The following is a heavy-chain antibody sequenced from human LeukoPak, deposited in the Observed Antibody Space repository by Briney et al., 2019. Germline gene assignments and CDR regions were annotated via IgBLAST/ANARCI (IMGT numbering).Heavy chain of an antibody. CDR3: ARDSSYGDYVSGMDV. CDR1: GGSISSYY. V-gene: IGHV4-59*01. Sequence: KPSETLSLTCTVSGGSISSYYWSWIRQPPGKGMEWIGYIYYSGSTNYNPSLKSRVTISVEKSKNQFSLKLSSVPAADTAVYYCARDSSYGDYVSGMDVWGQGTTVTVSS. CDR2: IYYSGST. J-gene: IGHJ6*02. D-gene: IGHD4-17*01.